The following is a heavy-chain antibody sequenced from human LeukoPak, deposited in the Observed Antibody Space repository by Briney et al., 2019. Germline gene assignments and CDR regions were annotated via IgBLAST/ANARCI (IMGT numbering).Heavy chain of an antibody. V-gene: IGHV3-9*03. D-gene: IGHD6-19*01. CDR3: AKDFYARGAVAGNYFDY. CDR1: GFTFDDYA. Sequence: PGGTLRLSCAASGFTFDDYAMHWVRQAPGKGLEWVSGISWNSGSIGYADSVKGRFTISRDNAKNSLYLQMNSLRAEDMALYYCAKDFYARGAVAGNYFDYWGQGTLVTVSS. CDR2: ISWNSGSI. J-gene: IGHJ4*02.